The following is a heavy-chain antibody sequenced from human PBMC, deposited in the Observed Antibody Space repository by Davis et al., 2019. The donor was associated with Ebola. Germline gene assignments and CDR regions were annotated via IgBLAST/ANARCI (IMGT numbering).Heavy chain of an antibody. CDR1: GFTVSSNY. CDR3: AARYYYYGMDV. CDR2: IYNGGST. V-gene: IGHV3-53*01. J-gene: IGHJ6*02. Sequence: GESLKISCAASGFTVSSNYMSWVRQAPGKGLEWVSVIYNGGSTYYADSVKGRFTISRDNSKNTLYLQMNSLRAEDTAVYYCAARYYYYGMDVWGQGTTVTVSS.